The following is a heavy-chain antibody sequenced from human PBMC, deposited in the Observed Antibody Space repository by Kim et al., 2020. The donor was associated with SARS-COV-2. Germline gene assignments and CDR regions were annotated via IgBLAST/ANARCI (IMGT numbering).Heavy chain of an antibody. CDR2: VSGSGSGT. V-gene: IGHV3-23*01. CDR1: GFTFSRYA. CDR3: AKDGSTGHYNFDY. Sequence: GGSLRLSCAASGFTFSRYAVSWVRQAPGKGLEWVSAVSGSGSGTYYADSVQGRFTISRDNSKNTLYLQMNSLRADDTAVYYCAKDGSTGHYNFDYWGQGTLVTVSS. D-gene: IGHD4-17*01. J-gene: IGHJ4*02.